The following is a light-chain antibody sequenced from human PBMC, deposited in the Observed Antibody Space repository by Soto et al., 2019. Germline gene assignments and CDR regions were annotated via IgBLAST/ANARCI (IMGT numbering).Light chain of an antibody. CDR3: AAWDDSLSGWV. CDR2: GND. J-gene: IGLJ2*01. CDR1: SSNIGAGYD. V-gene: IGLV1-40*01. Sequence: QSVLTQPPSVSGAPGQRVTISCTGSSSNIGAGYDVHWYQQLPGTAPKLLIYGNDQRPSGVPDRFSASKSGTSASLAISGLRSDDEADYYCAAWDDSLSGWVFGGGTKLTVL.